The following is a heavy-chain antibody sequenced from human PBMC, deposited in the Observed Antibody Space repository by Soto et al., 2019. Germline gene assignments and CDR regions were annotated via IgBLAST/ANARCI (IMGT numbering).Heavy chain of an antibody. CDR1: GGTFSSYA. J-gene: IGHJ4*02. CDR2: IIPIFGTA. Sequence: ASVKVSCKASGGTFSSYAISWVRQAPGQGLEWMGGIIPIFGTANYAQKFQGRVTITADESTSTAYMELSSLRSEDTAVYYCASSMEGLLWFHDWGQGTLVTVSS. D-gene: IGHD3-10*01. V-gene: IGHV1-69*13. CDR3: ASSMEGLLWFHD.